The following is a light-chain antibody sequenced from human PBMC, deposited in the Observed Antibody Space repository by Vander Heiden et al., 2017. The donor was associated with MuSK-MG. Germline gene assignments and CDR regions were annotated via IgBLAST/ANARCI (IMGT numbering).Light chain of an antibody. J-gene: IGLJ2*01. CDR1: HSGCKS. CDR3: QVWESSGDVV. Sequence: SYVLTQPPSVSVAPGETARISCGGNHSGCKSVHWSKQKQGQAPVVVIHYASDRAAGIPGRFSGSDSGNTATLTISRVEAGDEADYYCQVWESSGDVVFGGGTKLTVL. V-gene: IGLV3-21*01. CDR2: YAS.